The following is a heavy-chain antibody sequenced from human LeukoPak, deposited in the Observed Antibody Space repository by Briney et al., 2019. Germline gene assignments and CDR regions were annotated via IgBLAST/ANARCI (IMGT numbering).Heavy chain of an antibody. CDR2: ISSSGGSP. CDR1: GFTFSTYA. D-gene: IGHD3-22*01. J-gene: IGHJ4*02. Sequence: GESLRLSCVASGFTFSTYALSWVRQAPGKGLEWVSAISSSGGSPYYADSVNGRFTISRDNSKNTSYLQMNSLRAEDTAVYYCARDGTSGYYDYWGQGTLVTVSS. CDR3: ARDGTSGYYDY. V-gene: IGHV3-23*01.